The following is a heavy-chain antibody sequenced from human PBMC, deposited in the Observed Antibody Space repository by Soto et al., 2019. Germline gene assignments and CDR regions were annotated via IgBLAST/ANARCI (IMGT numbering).Heavy chain of an antibody. D-gene: IGHD4-17*01. J-gene: IGHJ3*02. CDR1: GGTFSSYA. CDR2: IIPIFGTA. CDR3: ASEDTAGLPYADAFDI. V-gene: IGHV1-69*13. Sequence: ASVKVSCKASGGTFSSYAISWVRQAPGQGLEWRGGIIPIFGTANYAQKFQGRVTITADESTSTDYMELSSLRSEDTAVYYCASEDTAGLPYADAFDIWGQGTMVTVSS.